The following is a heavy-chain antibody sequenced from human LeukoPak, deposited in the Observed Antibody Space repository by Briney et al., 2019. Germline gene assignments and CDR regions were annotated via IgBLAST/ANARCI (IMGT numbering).Heavy chain of an antibody. V-gene: IGHV3-21*01. J-gene: IGHJ6*02. CDR3: ARGGFVVVPAAIYYYYGMDV. D-gene: IGHD2-2*01. CDR2: ISSSSSYI. Sequence: GGSLRLSCAASGFTFSSYSMNWVRQAPGKGLEWVSSISSSSSYIYYADSVKGRFTISRDNAKNSLYLQMNSLRAEDTAVYCCARGGFVVVPAAIYYYYGMDVWGQGTTVTVSS. CDR1: GFTFSSYS.